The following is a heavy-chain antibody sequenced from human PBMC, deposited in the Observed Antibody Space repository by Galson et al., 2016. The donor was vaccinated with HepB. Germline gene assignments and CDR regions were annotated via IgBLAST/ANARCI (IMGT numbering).Heavy chain of an antibody. D-gene: IGHD2-2*01. CDR3: ARSSRAAMFAYFDF. Sequence: SVKVSCKASGFTFSNYAIHWIRQAPGQRLEWMGWINADNGDTKYSNDFQARVTISSDTSASTVYMELSSLRSEDTAVYYCARSSRAAMFAYFDFWGQGTLVTVSS. CDR1: GFTFSNYA. V-gene: IGHV1-3*01. CDR2: INADNGDT. J-gene: IGHJ4*02.